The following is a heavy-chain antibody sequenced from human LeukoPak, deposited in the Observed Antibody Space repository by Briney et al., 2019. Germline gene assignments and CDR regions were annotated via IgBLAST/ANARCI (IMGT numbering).Heavy chain of an antibody. CDR1: GGSISSGNYY. V-gene: IGHV4-31*03. CDR3: ATYGSGSYRFDP. D-gene: IGHD3-10*01. J-gene: IGHJ5*02. Sequence: SETLSLTCTVSGGSISSGNYYWSWVRQHPGKGLEWIGYIHHSGSTYYNPSLKSRVIISVDTSKNQFSLKLNSVTAADTAVYYCATYGSGSYRFDPWGQGTLVTVSS. CDR2: IHHSGST.